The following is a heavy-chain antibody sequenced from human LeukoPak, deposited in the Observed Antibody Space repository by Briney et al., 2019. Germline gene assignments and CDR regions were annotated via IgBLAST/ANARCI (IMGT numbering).Heavy chain of an antibody. Sequence: GGSLRLSCAASGFTFSRYVMHWVRQAPGKGLEWVAVISYDGSNKYYADSVKGRFTLSRDNSKNTLYLQMNSLRAEDTAVYFCARANWAGIEAPATDYWGQGTLVTLSS. D-gene: IGHD2-15*01. CDR1: GFTFSRYV. J-gene: IGHJ4*02. CDR2: ISYDGSNK. CDR3: ARANWAGIEAPATDY. V-gene: IGHV3-30-3*01.